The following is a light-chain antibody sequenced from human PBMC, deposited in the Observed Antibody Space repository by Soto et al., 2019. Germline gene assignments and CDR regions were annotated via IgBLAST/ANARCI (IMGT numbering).Light chain of an antibody. J-gene: IGLJ1*01. CDR3: QSCDSSLSGSGV. Sequence: ALTQPPSVSGAPGQRVTISCTGSSSNIGAGYDVHWYQQLPGTAPKLLIYRNTNRPSGVPDRFSGSKSGTSASLAITGLQAEDEADYYCQSCDSSLSGSGVFGTGTKVTVL. CDR1: SSNIGAGYD. V-gene: IGLV1-40*01. CDR2: RNT.